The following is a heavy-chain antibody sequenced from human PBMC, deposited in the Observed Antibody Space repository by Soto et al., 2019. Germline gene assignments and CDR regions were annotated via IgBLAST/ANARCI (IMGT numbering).Heavy chain of an antibody. D-gene: IGHD4-17*01. V-gene: IGHV3-48*02. CDR1: GFTFSNYA. CDR3: ARDPCSSTTVNITDY. CDR2: ISHKSSAI. Sequence: GGSLRLSCAASGFTFSNYAMNWVRQAPGKGLEWVSYISHKSSAIYHADSVKGRFTISRDNAKNSLYLQMNRLRDEDTAVYYCARDPCSSTTVNITDYWGQGTLVTVSS. J-gene: IGHJ4*02.